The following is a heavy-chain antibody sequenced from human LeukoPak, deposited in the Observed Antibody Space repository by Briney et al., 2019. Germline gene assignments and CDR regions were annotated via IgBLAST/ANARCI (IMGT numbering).Heavy chain of an antibody. D-gene: IGHD6-19*01. Sequence: GGSLRLSCAASGFTFRSYAMSWVRQAPGKGLEGVSAISGSGGSTYYADSVKGRFTISRDNSKNTLYLQMNSLRAEDTAVYYCAKDFVDQWLVQSYFQHWGQGTLVTVSS. CDR1: GFTFRSYA. V-gene: IGHV3-23*01. J-gene: IGHJ1*01. CDR2: ISGSGGST. CDR3: AKDFVDQWLVQSYFQH.